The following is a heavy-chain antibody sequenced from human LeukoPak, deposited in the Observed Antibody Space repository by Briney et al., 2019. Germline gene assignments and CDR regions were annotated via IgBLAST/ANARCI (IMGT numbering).Heavy chain of an antibody. J-gene: IGHJ6*03. Sequence: ASVKVSCKASGYTFTNYGISWVRQAPGQGLEWMGWISAYNGYTNYAQKLQGRVTMTTDTSTSTVYMELRSLRSDDTAVYYCARVVGLTGYSSSWYSGYYYYMDVWGKGTTVTVSS. CDR2: ISAYNGYT. CDR3: ARVVGLTGYSSSWYSGYYYYMDV. V-gene: IGHV1-18*01. D-gene: IGHD6-13*01. CDR1: GYTFTNYG.